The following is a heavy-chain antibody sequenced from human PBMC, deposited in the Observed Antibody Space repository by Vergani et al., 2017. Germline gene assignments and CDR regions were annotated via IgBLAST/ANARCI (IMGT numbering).Heavy chain of an antibody. CDR2: IHPADSDT. J-gene: IGHJ4*02. CDR3: ARLYGRDSSGSKYFDY. Sequence: EVQLVQSGAEVKKPGESLTISCQISGYSFTNYWIGWVRQMPGKGLEWMGIIHPADSDTRYSPSFQGQVTISVDKSISNAYLQRSSLRASDSAMYYCARLYGRDSSGSKYFDYWGQGTLVTVSS. V-gene: IGHV5-51*03. D-gene: IGHD3-22*01. CDR1: GYSFTNYW.